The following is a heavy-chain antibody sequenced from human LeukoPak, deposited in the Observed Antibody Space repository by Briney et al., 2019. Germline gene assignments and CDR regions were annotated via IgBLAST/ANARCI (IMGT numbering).Heavy chain of an antibody. CDR3: AKDALPPLSYYDILTGYYPLDS. J-gene: IGHJ4*02. V-gene: IGHV3-23*01. Sequence: LPGGSLRLSCAASGFTFSSYAMSWVRQAPGKGLEWVSAISGSGGSTYYADSVKGRFTISRDNSKNTLYLQMNSLRAEAPAVYYCAKDALPPLSYYDILTGYYPLDSWGQGTLVTVSS. CDR2: ISGSGGST. CDR1: GFTFSSYA. D-gene: IGHD3-9*01.